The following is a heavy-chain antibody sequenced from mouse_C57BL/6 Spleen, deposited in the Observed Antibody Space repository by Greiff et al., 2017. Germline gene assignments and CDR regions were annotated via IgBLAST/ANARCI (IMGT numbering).Heavy chain of an antibody. Sequence: EVHLVESGEGLVKPGGSLKLSCAASGFTFSSYAMSWVRQTPEKRLEWVAYISSGGDYIYYADTVKGRFTISRDNARNTLYLQMSSLKSEDTAMYYCTRDGNWDGDAMDYWGQGTSVTVSS. CDR2: ISSGGDYI. J-gene: IGHJ4*01. CDR1: GFTFSSYA. V-gene: IGHV5-9-1*02. CDR3: TRDGNWDGDAMDY. D-gene: IGHD4-1*02.